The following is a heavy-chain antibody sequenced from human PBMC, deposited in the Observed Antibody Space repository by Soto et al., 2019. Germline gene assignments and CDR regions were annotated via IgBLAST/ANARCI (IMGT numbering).Heavy chain of an antibody. CDR1: VGSISSYY. Sequence: AETLSLTCTVSVGSISSYYWSCIRQPAGKGLEWIGRIYTSGSTNYNPSPKSRVTMSVDTSKNQFSLKLSSVTAADTAMYYCEIGAGSFVDFDIWGQGTMVTVPS. CDR3: EIGAGSFVDFDI. V-gene: IGHV4-4*07. J-gene: IGHJ3*02. CDR2: IYTSGST. D-gene: IGHD1-26*01.